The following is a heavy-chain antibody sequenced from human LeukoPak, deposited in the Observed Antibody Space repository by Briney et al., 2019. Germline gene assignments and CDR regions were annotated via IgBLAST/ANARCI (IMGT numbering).Heavy chain of an antibody. Sequence: ASLQISWRGSGDPFNDYWSGLVRQKPGKSLGRRVCIYPDEYDVNYSPSFEVQVTLSADKSSNTAFLHWSTLRASDTAMYYCVSIVTAVSAFDIWGRGPMVTASS. D-gene: IGHD2-21*02. J-gene: IGHJ3*02. CDR3: VSIVTAVSAFDI. CDR2: IYPDEYDV. V-gene: IGHV5-51*01. CDR1: GDPFNDYW.